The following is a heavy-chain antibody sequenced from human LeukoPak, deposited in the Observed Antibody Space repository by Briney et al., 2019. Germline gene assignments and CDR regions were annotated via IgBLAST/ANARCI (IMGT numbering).Heavy chain of an antibody. Sequence: GGSLRLSCAASGFTFSIAWMSWVRQAPGKGLEWVGRIKSRGDGETRDYAAPVKDRFIISRDDSKNTLYLQMNSLRTEDTAIYYCTAVGEWLSNAFNTWGQGTLVTVSA. CDR1: GFTFSIAW. CDR3: TAVGEWLSNAFNT. J-gene: IGHJ3*02. CDR2: IKSRGDGETR. V-gene: IGHV3-15*01. D-gene: IGHD3-3*01.